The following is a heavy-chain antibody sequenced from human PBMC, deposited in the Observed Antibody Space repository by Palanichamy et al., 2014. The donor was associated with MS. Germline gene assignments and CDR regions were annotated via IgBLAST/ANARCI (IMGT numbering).Heavy chain of an antibody. CDR1: GFSVSNWW. V-gene: IGHV3-74*01. CDR3: ARDNPDY. CDR2: MKSDGSTT. Sequence: EVQLVESGGDLVHPGGSLRLSCVASGFSVSNWWMHWVRQVPGKGLVWVAGMKSDGSTTYADSVKGRCTISRDNAKNTVYLHMNSLRAEDTAVYYCARDNPDYWGQGTLVIVSP. J-gene: IGHJ4*02.